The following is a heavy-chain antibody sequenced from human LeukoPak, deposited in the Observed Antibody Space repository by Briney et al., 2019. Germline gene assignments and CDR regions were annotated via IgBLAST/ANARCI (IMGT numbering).Heavy chain of an antibody. D-gene: IGHD3-3*01. CDR3: ARGRVETIFGAVNRKKGVKFDP. CDR1: GGSISSGGYY. CDR2: IYYSGST. V-gene: IGHV4-31*03. J-gene: IGHJ5*02. Sequence: SETLSLTCTVSGGSISSGGYYWSWIRQHPGKGLEWIGYIYYSGSTYYNPSLKSRVNISVDTSKNQFSLKLSSVTAADTAVYYCARGRVETIFGAVNRKKGVKFDPWGQGTLVTVSS.